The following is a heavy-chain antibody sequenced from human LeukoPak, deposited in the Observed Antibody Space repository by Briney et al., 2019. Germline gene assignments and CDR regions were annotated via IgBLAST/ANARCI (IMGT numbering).Heavy chain of an antibody. CDR1: GYTFTGYY. V-gene: IGHV1-2*02. Sequence: ASVKVSFKSSGYTFTGYYMHWVRQAPGQGLEWMGWINPNSGGTNYAQKFQGRVTMTRDTSISTAYMELSRLRSDDTAVYYCARGYYDSSGYYNFDYWGQGTLVTVSS. CDR2: INPNSGGT. D-gene: IGHD3-22*01. CDR3: ARGYYDSSGYYNFDY. J-gene: IGHJ4*02.